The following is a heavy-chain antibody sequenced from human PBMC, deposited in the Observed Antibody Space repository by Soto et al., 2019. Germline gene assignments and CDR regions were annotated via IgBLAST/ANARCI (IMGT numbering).Heavy chain of an antibody. CDR3: ARDRGETTVTKIYYYGMDV. V-gene: IGHV4-31*03. D-gene: IGHD4-17*01. J-gene: IGHJ6*02. Sequence: SETLSLTCTVSGGSISSGGYYWSWIRQHPGKGLEWIGYIYYSGSTYYNPSLKSRVTISVDTSKNQFSLKLSSVTAADTAVYYCARDRGETTVTKIYYYGMDVWGQGTTVTVSS. CDR1: GGSISSGGYY. CDR2: IYYSGST.